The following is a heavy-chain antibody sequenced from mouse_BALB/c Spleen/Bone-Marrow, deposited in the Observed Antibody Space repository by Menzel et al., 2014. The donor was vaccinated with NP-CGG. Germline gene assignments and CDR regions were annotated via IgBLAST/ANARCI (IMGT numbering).Heavy chain of an antibody. CDR1: GYTFTDYY. CDR2: IYPRSGST. D-gene: IGHD4-1*01. J-gene: IGHJ4*01. V-gene: IGHV1-77*01. Sequence: QVQLQQSGAELARPGASVKLSCKASGYTFTDYYINWVKQRTXQGLEWIGEIYPRSGSTYXXXXFKGKATLTXDKSXXTAYLQLSSLTSEDSAVYFCARDWDYYAMDYWGQGTSVTVSS. CDR3: ARDWDYYAMDY.